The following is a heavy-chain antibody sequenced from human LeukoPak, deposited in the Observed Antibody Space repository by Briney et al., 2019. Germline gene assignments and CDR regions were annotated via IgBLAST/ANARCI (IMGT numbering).Heavy chain of an antibody. J-gene: IGHJ4*02. Sequence: TLSLTCTVSGGSISSGGYYWSWIRQHPGKGLEWIGYIYYSGSTYYNPSLKSRVTISVDTSKNQFSLKLSSVTAADTAVYYCASTIFGVVQYFDYWGQGTLVTVSS. CDR1: GGSISSGGYY. CDR2: IYYSGST. D-gene: IGHD3-3*01. V-gene: IGHV4-31*03. CDR3: ASTIFGVVQYFDY.